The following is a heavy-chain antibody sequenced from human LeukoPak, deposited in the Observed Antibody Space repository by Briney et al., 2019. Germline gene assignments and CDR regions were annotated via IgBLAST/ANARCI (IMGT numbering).Heavy chain of an antibody. D-gene: IGHD3-22*01. CDR2: IYPGDSDI. CDR1: GYTFTNYW. V-gene: IGHV5-51*01. Sequence: GESLKISCKASGYTFTNYWIGWVRQMPGKGLEWMGIIYPGDSDIRYSPSFQGQVTISADKSISTAYLQWSSLKASDTAMYYCARRGERYYDSSGYYPGVNFDYWGQGTLVTVSS. CDR3: ARRGERYYDSSGYYPGVNFDY. J-gene: IGHJ4*02.